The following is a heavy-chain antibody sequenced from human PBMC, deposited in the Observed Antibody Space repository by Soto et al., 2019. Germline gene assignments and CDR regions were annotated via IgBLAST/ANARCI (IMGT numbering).Heavy chain of an antibody. CDR2: LHSGGDT. CDR1: GIPVSSNY. J-gene: IGHJ6*02. V-gene: IGHV3-53*04. CDR3: ARDGPYYYASRMDV. D-gene: IGHD3-10*01. Sequence: EVQLVESGGGLVQPGGSLRLSCAASGIPVSSNYMTWVRQAPGKGLEWVSVLHSGGDTYYANSVKGRFTISRHDSTNTVCLQMSGLTAEETAVYYCARDGPYYYASRMDVWGQGTTVTGSS.